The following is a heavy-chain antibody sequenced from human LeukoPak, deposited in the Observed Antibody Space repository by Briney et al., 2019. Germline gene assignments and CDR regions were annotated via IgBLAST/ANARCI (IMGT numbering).Heavy chain of an antibody. CDR1: GFTFSSYW. D-gene: IGHD2-15*01. J-gene: IGHJ4*02. Sequence: GGSLRLSCVASGFTFSSYWMNWVRQAPGKGPEWVANIEEDGSEKNYVDSAKGRFTISRDNAKSSVYLQMNNLRAEDTAVYYCVGGAGWQSDYWGQGTPVAVSS. CDR2: IEEDGSEK. CDR3: VGGAGWQSDY. V-gene: IGHV3-7*04.